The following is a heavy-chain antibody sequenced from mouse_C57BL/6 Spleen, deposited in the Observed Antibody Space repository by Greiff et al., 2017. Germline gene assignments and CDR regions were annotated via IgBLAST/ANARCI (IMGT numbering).Heavy chain of an antibody. V-gene: IGHV5-4*01. CDR1: GFTFNNYA. CDR3: AREGSGSSPYYAMDY. J-gene: IGHJ4*01. CDR2: ISDGGSYT. D-gene: IGHD1-1*01. Sequence: EVQLQESGGGLVKPGGSLKLSCAASGFTFNNYAMSWVRQTPEKRLEWVATISDGGSYTYYPDNVKGRFTISRDNAKNNLYLQMSHLKSEDTAMYYCAREGSGSSPYYAMDYWGQGTSVTVSS.